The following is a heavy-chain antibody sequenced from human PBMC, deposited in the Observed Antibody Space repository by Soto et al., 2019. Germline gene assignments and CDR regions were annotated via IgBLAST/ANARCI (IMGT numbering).Heavy chain of an antibody. CDR1: GFTFSSYA. V-gene: IGHV3-23*01. D-gene: IGHD3-22*01. CDR2: ISGSGGST. J-gene: IGHJ4*02. CDR3: AKDPSSGYYLHYFVY. Sequence: GGSLRLSCAASGFTFSSYAMGWVRQAPGKGLEWVSAISGSGGSTYYADSVKGRFTISRDNSKNTLYLQMNSLRAEDTAVYYCAKDPSSGYYLHYFVYWGQGTLVTVSS.